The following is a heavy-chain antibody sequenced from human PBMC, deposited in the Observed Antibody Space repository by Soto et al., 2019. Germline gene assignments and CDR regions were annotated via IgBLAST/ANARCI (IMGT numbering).Heavy chain of an antibody. CDR1: GFTFSDYY. V-gene: IGHV3-11*06. Sequence: GGSLRLSCAASGFTFSDYYMSWIRQAPGKGLEWVSYISSSSSYTNYADSVKGRFTISRDNAKNSLYLQMNSLRAEDTAVYYCARDLRGGYYDSSGYPPPFGDAFDIWGHGTMVTVSS. J-gene: IGHJ3*02. CDR3: ARDLRGGYYDSSGYPPPFGDAFDI. D-gene: IGHD3-22*01. CDR2: ISSSSSYT.